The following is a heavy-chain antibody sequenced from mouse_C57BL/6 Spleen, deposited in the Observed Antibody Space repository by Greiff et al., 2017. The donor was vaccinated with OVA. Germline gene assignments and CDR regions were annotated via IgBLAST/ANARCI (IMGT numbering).Heavy chain of an antibody. CDR2: INPNNGGT. J-gene: IGHJ2*01. Sequence: VQLQQSGPELVKPGASVKISCKASGYTFTDYYMNWVKQSHGKSLEWIGDINPNNGGTSYNQKFKGKATLTVDKSSSTAYMELRSLTSEDSAVYYCARSYYSNHYFDYWGQGTTLTVSS. CDR3: ARSYYSNHYFDY. CDR1: GYTFTDYY. D-gene: IGHD2-5*01. V-gene: IGHV1-26*01.